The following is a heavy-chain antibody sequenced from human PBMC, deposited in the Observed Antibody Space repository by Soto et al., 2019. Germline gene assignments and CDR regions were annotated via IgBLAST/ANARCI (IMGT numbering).Heavy chain of an antibody. CDR2: IWYDGSNK. D-gene: IGHD6-19*01. CDR3: ARIPQIAVAGTRFGYFDL. CDR1: GFTFSSYG. V-gene: IGHV3-33*01. J-gene: IGHJ2*01. Sequence: QVQLEESGGGVVQPGRSLRLSCAASGFTFSSYGMHWVRQAPGKGLEWVAVIWYDGSNKYYADSVKGRFTISRDNSKNTLYLQMNSLGAEETAVYYCARIPQIAVAGTRFGYFDLWGRGTLVTVSS.